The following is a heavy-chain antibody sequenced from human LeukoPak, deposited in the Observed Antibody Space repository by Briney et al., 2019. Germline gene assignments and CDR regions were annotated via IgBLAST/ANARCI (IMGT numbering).Heavy chain of an antibody. J-gene: IGHJ4*02. Sequence: GESLKIYCKVSGYSFTTYWIGWVRQMPGRVLEWMGIIDPGNSDTSYCPSFQGQVTISADRSISSAYLQWSSLKASDTAMYYCTRLIGYCSGGSCYCDYWGQGTLVTVSS. CDR1: GYSFTTYW. V-gene: IGHV5-51*01. CDR3: TRLIGYCSGGSCYCDY. CDR2: IDPGNSDT. D-gene: IGHD2-15*01.